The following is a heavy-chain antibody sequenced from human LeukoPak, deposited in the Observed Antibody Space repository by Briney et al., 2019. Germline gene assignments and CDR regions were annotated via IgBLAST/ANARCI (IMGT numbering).Heavy chain of an antibody. CDR2: ISGSGGST. D-gene: IGHD3-10*01. CDR3: ARSGPGEYYFDY. Sequence: PGGSLRLSCAASGFTFSSYAMSWARQAPGKGLEWVSAISGSGGSTYYADSVKGRFTISRDNSKNTLYLQMNSLRAEDTAVYYCARSGPGEYYFDYWGQGTLVTVSS. V-gene: IGHV3-23*01. J-gene: IGHJ4*02. CDR1: GFTFSSYA.